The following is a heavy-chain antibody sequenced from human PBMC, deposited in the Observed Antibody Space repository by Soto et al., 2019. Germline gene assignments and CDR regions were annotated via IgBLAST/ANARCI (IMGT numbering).Heavy chain of an antibody. Sequence: SGFTFSSCAMSWVRQAPGKGLEWVSVIYSGGSTYYADSVKGRFTISRDNSKNTLYLQMNSLRAEDTAVYYCARDRYPFDYWGQGTLVPVSS. CDR3: ARDRYPFDY. CDR2: IYSGGST. CDR1: GFTFSSCA. J-gene: IGHJ4*02. D-gene: IGHD1-26*01. V-gene: IGHV3-53*01.